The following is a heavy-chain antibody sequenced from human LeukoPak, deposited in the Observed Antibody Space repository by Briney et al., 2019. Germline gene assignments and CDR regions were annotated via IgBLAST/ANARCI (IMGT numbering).Heavy chain of an antibody. J-gene: IGHJ3*02. CDR3: ARGGLTGTTREGDAFDI. V-gene: IGHV1-69*04. CDR1: GGTFSSYA. CDR2: IIPIFGIA. D-gene: IGHD1-7*01. Sequence: ASVMVSCKASGGTFSSYAISWVRQAPGQGLEWMGRIIPIFGIANYAQKFQGRVTITADKSTSTAYMELSSLRSEDTAVYYCARGGLTGTTREGDAFDIWGQGTMVTVSS.